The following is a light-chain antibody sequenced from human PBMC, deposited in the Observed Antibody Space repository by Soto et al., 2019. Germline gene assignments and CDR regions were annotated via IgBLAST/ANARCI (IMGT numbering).Light chain of an antibody. CDR3: QKYNSALLT. V-gene: IGKV1-27*01. CDR1: QGIGDY. J-gene: IGKJ4*01. CDR2: AAS. Sequence: DIQMTQSPSSLSASVGDRVTITCRASQGIGDYVAWYQQQPGKVPKLLIYAASTLQSGVPSRFSGSGSWTDFTLTISSLQPEDVATYFCQKYNSALLTFGGGTKVEIK.